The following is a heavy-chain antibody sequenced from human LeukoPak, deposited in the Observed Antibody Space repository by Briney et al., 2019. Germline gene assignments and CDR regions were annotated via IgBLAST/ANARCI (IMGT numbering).Heavy chain of an antibody. Sequence: GASVKVSCKASGYTFTSYDINWVRQATGQGLEWMGWMSPNNGNTGYAQRFQGRVTMTRNASISTAYMEVSSLRSEDTAVYYCARGGDMVRGVFYGMDVWGQGTTVTVSS. CDR1: GYTFTSYD. CDR2: MSPNNGNT. CDR3: ARGGDMVRGVFYGMDV. V-gene: IGHV1-8*01. J-gene: IGHJ6*02. D-gene: IGHD3-10*01.